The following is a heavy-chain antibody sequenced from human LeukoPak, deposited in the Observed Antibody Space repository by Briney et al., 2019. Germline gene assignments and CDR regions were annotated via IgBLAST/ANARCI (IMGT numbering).Heavy chain of an antibody. D-gene: IGHD6-13*01. J-gene: IGHJ4*02. CDR3: AGWSSLAAAKAFDY. CDR1: GGSISSSSYY. CDR2: IYYSGST. V-gene: IGHV4-39*01. Sequence: PSETLSLTCTVSGGSISSSSYYWGWIRQPPGKGLEWIGSIYYSGSTYYNPSLKSRVTISVDTSKNQFSLKLSSVTAADTAVYYCAGWSSLAAAKAFDYWGQGTLVTVSS.